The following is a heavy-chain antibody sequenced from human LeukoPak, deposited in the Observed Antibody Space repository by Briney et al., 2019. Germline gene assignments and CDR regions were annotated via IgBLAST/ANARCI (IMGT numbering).Heavy chain of an antibody. Sequence: GASVKVSCKASGYTFTGYYMHWVRQAPGQGLEWMGWINPNSGGTNYAQKFQGRVTMTRDTSISTAYMELSRLRSDDTAVYYCARVRWELPYDALDIWGQGTMVTVSS. CDR3: ARVRWELPYDALDI. J-gene: IGHJ3*02. D-gene: IGHD1-26*01. CDR1: GYTFTGYY. CDR2: INPNSGGT. V-gene: IGHV1-2*02.